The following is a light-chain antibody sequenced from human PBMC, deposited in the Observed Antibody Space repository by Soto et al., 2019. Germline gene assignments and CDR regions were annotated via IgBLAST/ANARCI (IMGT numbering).Light chain of an antibody. V-gene: IGLV1-44*01. CDR2: STN. J-gene: IGLJ3*02. CDR3: AAWDDSLNGQV. Sequence: QSVVTQTPSASGTPGQRVTISCSGSSSNIGDSPVDWYQQVPGAAPKLLIYSTNQRPSGIPDRFTGSKSGTSASLAISGLRSEDEADYYCAAWDDSLNGQVFGGGTKLTVL. CDR1: SSNIGDSP.